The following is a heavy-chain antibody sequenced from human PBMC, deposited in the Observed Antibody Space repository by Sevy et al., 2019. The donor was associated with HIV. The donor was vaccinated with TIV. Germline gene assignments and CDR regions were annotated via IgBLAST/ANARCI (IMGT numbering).Heavy chain of an antibody. D-gene: IGHD3-22*01. V-gene: IGHV3-48*03. J-gene: IGHJ5*02. CDR1: GVTFSSYE. CDR3: ARVDANYDKGFDP. Sequence: GGSLRLSCEASGVTFSSYEMNWVRQAPGKGLEWVSYISSSGTTIKYADSVKGRFTISRDNAKNSLYMQMNSLRAEDTAVYYCARVDANYDKGFDPWGQGTLVTVSS. CDR2: ISSSGTTI.